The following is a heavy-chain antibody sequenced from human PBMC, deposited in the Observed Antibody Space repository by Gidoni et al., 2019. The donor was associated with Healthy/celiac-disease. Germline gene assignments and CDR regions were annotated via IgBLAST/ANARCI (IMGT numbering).Heavy chain of an antibody. CDR2: INGNGGST. CDR3: ARETGTVGAVNFDY. CDR1: GFPFADYG. D-gene: IGHD1-1*01. Sequence: EVQLVASGGGVVRPGGSLRLSCAASGFPFADYGMSWVRQAPGKGREWVSGINGNGGSTGYADSVKGRFTISRDNAKNSLYLQMNSRRAEDTALYHCARETGTVGAVNFDYWGQGTLVTVSS. V-gene: IGHV3-20*01. J-gene: IGHJ4*02.